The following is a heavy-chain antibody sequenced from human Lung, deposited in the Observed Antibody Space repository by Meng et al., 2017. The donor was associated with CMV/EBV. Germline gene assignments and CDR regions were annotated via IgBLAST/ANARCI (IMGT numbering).Heavy chain of an antibody. CDR2: IKSKTDGGTT. V-gene: IGHV3-15*01. CDR1: GFTFSNAW. CDR3: TTEEYFSYYYGMDV. Sequence: GESLKISCAASGFTFSNAWMSWVRQAPGNGLEWVGRIKSKTDGGTTDYAAPVKGRFTISRDDSKNTLYLQMNSLKTEDTTVYYCTTEEYFSYYYGMDVLGQGXTVTVSS. D-gene: IGHD2/OR15-2a*01. J-gene: IGHJ6*02.